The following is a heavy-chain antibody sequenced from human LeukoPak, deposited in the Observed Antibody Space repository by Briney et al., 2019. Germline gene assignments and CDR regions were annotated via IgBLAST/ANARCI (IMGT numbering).Heavy chain of an antibody. J-gene: IGHJ5*02. D-gene: IGHD2-15*01. CDR3: ARTGGSRNWFDP. Sequence: PSETLSLPRTVSGGSISSSSYYWGWIRQPPGKGLEWIGSIYYSGTTYYNPSLKSRVTISVDTSKNQFSLKLSSVTAADTAVYYCARTGGSRNWFDPWGQGTLVTVSS. CDR2: IYYSGTT. V-gene: IGHV4-39*07. CDR1: GGSISSSSYY.